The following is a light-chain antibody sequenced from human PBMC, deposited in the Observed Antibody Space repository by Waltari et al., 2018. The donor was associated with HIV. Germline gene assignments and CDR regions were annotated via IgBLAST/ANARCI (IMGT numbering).Light chain of an antibody. Sequence: EIVLTQSPATLSLSPGERVTLSCRASQTVSSSLAWYQQRPGQAPRLLIYDASSSAAGIPARFRGSGSGTDFSLTITSLEPEDFAIYYCHQRSVWPLFTFGQGTKLEIK. J-gene: IGKJ2*01. V-gene: IGKV3-11*01. CDR2: DAS. CDR3: HQRSVWPLFT. CDR1: QTVSSS.